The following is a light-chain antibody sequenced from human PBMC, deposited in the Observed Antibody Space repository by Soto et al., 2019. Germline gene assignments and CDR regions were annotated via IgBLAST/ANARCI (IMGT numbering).Light chain of an antibody. CDR2: DVT. J-gene: IGLJ2*01. V-gene: IGLV2-14*03. CDR1: SGDVGGYNY. Sequence: QSALTQPASVSGSPGQSITISCTGTSGDVGGYNYVSWYQQYPGKAPKLMIYDVTSRPSGVSTRFSGSKSGNTASLTISGLQAEDEADYYCSSYTISSTLAFGGGTKLTVL. CDR3: SSYTISSTLA.